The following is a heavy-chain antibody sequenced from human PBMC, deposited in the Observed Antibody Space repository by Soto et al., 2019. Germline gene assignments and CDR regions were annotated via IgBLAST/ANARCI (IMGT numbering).Heavy chain of an antibody. J-gene: IGHJ2*01. CDR3: ASVPNMAGDQWWYFDL. Sequence: QVQLVQSGAEVKKPGSSVKVSCKASGGTFSSYAISWVRQAPGQGLEWMGGIIPIFGPANYAQTFQGRVTITADESTSTADMELSILGSEARAVYYCASVPNMAGDQWWYFDLWGRGALVTVSS. D-gene: IGHD6-19*01. CDR2: IIPIFGPA. CDR1: GGTFSSYA. V-gene: IGHV1-69*12.